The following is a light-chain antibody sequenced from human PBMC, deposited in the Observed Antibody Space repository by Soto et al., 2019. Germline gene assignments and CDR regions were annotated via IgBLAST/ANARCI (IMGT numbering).Light chain of an antibody. CDR1: QSVSSDH. CDR2: GAS. Sequence: EIALTQSPATLSLSPGERATLSCRTSQSVSSDHLAWYQQKSGQAPRLLIYGASWRAAGIPDRFSGSGSGTDFTLTISRLEPADFAVYYCQQYASAPHTFGGGTKVDIK. J-gene: IGKJ4*01. CDR3: QQYASAPHT. V-gene: IGKV3-20*01.